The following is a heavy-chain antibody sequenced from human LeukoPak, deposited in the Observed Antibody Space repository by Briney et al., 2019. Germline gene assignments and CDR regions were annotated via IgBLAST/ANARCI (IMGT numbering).Heavy chain of an antibody. CDR1: GFTFSSYG. J-gene: IGHJ4*02. Sequence: GGSLRLSCAASGFTFSSYGMHWVRQAPGKGLEWVAVIWSDGRDKYYADSVKGRFTISRDNSKNTLYLQMNSLGAEDTAVYYCARDHRTTVTVYYFDYWGQGTLVTVSS. V-gene: IGHV3-33*01. D-gene: IGHD4-17*01. CDR3: ARDHRTTVTVYYFDY. CDR2: IWSDGRDK.